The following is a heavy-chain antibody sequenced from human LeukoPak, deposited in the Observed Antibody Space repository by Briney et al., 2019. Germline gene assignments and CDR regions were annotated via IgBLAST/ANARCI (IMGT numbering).Heavy chain of an antibody. Sequence: QPGGSLRLSCAASGFTFSSYAMSWVRQAPGKGLEWVSAISGSGGSTYYADSVKGRFTISRDNSKNTLYLQMNSLRAEDTAVYYCAKGGRITMIAHSYFDYWGQGTLVTVSS. J-gene: IGHJ4*02. CDR1: GFTFSSYA. V-gene: IGHV3-23*01. D-gene: IGHD3-22*01. CDR3: AKGGRITMIAHSYFDY. CDR2: ISGSGGST.